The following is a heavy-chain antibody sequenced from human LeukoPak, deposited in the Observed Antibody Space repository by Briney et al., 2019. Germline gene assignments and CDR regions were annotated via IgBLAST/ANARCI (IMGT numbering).Heavy chain of an antibody. Sequence: PGGSLRLSCAASGFTFSSYGMHWVRQAPGKGLEWVAFIRYDGSNKYYADSVKGRFTISRDNSKNTLYLQMNSLRAEDTAVYYCAKAPRPYCSSTSCWGDYWGQGTLVTVSS. CDR1: GFTFSSYG. CDR2: IRYDGSNK. D-gene: IGHD2-2*01. J-gene: IGHJ4*02. V-gene: IGHV3-30*02. CDR3: AKAPRPYCSSTSCWGDY.